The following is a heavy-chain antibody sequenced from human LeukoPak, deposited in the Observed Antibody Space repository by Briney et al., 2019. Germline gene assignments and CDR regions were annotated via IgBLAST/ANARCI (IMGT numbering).Heavy chain of an antibody. J-gene: IGHJ4*02. CDR1: GGSISGYY. CDR3: ARGAPTTGSCYAI. CDR2: MYYSEST. Sequence: SETLSLTCTVSGGSISGYYWSWIRQPPGKGLEWVGYMYYSESTNYNPSLKSRVTISGHTSKSQFSLKLSSVTAADTAVYYCARGAPTTGSCYAIWGQGTLVTVSS. V-gene: IGHV4-59*01. D-gene: IGHD2-15*01.